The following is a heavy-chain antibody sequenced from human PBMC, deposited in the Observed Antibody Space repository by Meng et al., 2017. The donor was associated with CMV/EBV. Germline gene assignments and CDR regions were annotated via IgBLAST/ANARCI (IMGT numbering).Heavy chain of an antibody. D-gene: IGHD1-26*01. V-gene: IGHV5-51*01. J-gene: IGHJ3*02. CDR3: ARPRSYSLPEPPDAFDI. CDR2: IYPGDSDT. CDR1: GYSFTSYW. Sequence: GTLKISCKGSGYSFTSYWIGWVRQMPGKGLEWMGIIYPGDSDTRYSPSFQGQVTISADKSISTAYLQWSSLKASDTAMYYCARPRSYSLPEPPDAFDIWGQGTMVTVSS.